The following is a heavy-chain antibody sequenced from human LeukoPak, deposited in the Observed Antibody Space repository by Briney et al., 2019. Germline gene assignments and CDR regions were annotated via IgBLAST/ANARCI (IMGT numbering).Heavy chain of an antibody. V-gene: IGHV3-23*01. J-gene: IGHJ3*02. CDR3: ARPFNRVLLWFGELLI. Sequence: GGSLRLSCAVSGFAFGSEAMSWVRQSPARGLEWVASISPGGGTTYYADYVKGRFTISRDNSKNTLYLQMNSLRAEDTAVYYCARPFNRVLLWFGELLIWGQGTMVTVSS. CDR2: ISPGGGTT. CDR1: GFAFGSEA. D-gene: IGHD3-10*01.